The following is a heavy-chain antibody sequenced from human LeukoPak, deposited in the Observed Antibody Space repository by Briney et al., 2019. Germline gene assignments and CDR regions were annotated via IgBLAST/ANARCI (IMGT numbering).Heavy chain of an antibody. CDR2: INHSGST. V-gene: IGHV4-34*01. D-gene: IGHD3-22*01. J-gene: IGHJ4*02. CDR1: GGSFSGYY. Sequence: PSGTLSLTCAVYGGSFSGYYWSWIRQPPGKGLEWIGEINHSGSTNYNSSLKSRVTISVDTSKNQFSLKLSSVTAADTAVYYCARGWVYRSIYYDSSGYYHYFDYWGQGTLVTVSS. CDR3: ARGWVYRSIYYDSSGYYHYFDY.